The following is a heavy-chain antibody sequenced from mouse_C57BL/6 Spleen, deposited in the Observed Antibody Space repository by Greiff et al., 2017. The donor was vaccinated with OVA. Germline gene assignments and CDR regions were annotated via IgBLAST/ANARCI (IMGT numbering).Heavy chain of an antibody. CDR2: IYPGSGST. J-gene: IGHJ3*01. CDR3: ARPLYSNYEGWAY. Sequence: QVQLKQPGAELVKPGASVKMSCKASGYTFTSYWITWVKQRPGQGLEWIGDIYPGSGSTNYNEKFKSKATLTVDTSSSTAYMQLSSLTSEDSAVYYCARPLYSNYEGWAYWGQGTLVTVSA. V-gene: IGHV1-55*01. CDR1: GYTFTSYW. D-gene: IGHD2-5*01.